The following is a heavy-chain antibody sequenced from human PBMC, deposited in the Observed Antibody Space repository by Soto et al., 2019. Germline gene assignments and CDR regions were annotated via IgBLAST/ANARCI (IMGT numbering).Heavy chain of an antibody. D-gene: IGHD6-13*01. J-gene: IGHJ6*02. CDR1: GGTFSSYA. CDR3: ARDRGRDSSTKPYYYYYYGMDV. CDR2: IIPIFGTA. V-gene: IGHV1-69*01. Sequence: QVQLVQSGAEVKKPGSSVKVSCKASGGTFSSYAISWVRQAPGQGLEWMGGIIPIFGTANYAQKFQGRVTITADESTSTAYMELSSLISEDTAVYYCARDRGRDSSTKPYYYYYYGMDVWGQGTTVTVSS.